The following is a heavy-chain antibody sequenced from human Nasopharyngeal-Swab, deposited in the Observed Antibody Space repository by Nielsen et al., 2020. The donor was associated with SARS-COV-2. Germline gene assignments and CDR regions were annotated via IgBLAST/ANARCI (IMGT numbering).Heavy chain of an antibody. V-gene: IGHV4-59*13. J-gene: IGHJ6*04. Sequence: SETLSLTCTVSGGSISSYYWSWIRQPPGKGLEWIGCVDSSGSTNYKPSLKSRVTISVDTSKNQFSLNLSSVTAADTAVYYCGRGACSITTCYENVDVWGKGTTVTVSS. CDR3: GRGACSITTCYENVDV. CDR2: VDSSGST. CDR1: GGSISSYY. D-gene: IGHD2-2*01.